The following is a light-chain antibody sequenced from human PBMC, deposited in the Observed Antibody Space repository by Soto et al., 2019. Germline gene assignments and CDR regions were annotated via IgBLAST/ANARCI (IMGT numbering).Light chain of an antibody. V-gene: IGKV1-39*01. Sequence: DIQMTQSPSSLSASVGDRVTITCRASQSISSYLNWYQQKPGKAPKLLIYAASTLQFGVPSRFSGSGSGTDFTLTISSLQPDDFATYYCQHYNSYSEAFGQGTKVDIK. J-gene: IGKJ1*01. CDR2: AAS. CDR3: QHYNSYSEA. CDR1: QSISSY.